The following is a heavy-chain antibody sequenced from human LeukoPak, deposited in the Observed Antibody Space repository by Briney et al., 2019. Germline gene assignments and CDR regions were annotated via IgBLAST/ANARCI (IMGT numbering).Heavy chain of an antibody. Sequence: GSLRLSCAASGFTFSSYAMSWVRQAPGKGLEWVSAISGSGGSTYYADSVKGRFTISRDNSKNTLYLQMNSLRAEDTAVYYCAKDRGRDYYDSSGFDYWGQGTLVTVSS. CDR1: GFTFSSYA. J-gene: IGHJ4*02. D-gene: IGHD3-22*01. CDR3: AKDRGRDYYDSSGFDY. CDR2: ISGSGGST. V-gene: IGHV3-23*01.